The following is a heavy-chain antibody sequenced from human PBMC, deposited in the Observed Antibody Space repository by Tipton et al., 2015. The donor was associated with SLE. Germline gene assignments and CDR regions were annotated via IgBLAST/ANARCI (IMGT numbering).Heavy chain of an antibody. CDR2: IYPNGGT. D-gene: IGHD3-3*01. Sequence: TLSLTCTVSGGSISSGSYYWSWIRQPAGKALEWIGRIYPNGGTNYNPSLKSRVTMSVDTSIIQLSLKLGSVTAADTGVYYCARGVRGYYDNYFMDVWGKGTTVTVSS. V-gene: IGHV4-61*02. J-gene: IGHJ6*03. CDR1: GGSISSGSYY. CDR3: ARGVRGYYDNYFMDV.